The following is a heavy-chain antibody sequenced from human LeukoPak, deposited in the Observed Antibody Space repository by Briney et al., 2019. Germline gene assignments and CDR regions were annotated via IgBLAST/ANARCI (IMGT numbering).Heavy chain of an antibody. V-gene: IGHV3-30*03. J-gene: IGHJ4*02. D-gene: IGHD6-13*01. Sequence: GGSLRLSCAASGFTFSSYGMSWVRQAPGKGLEWVAVISYDGSNKYYADSVKGRFTISRDNSKTTLYLQMNSLRAEDTAVYYCARDSSQQLTYLADYWGQGTLVTVSS. CDR3: ARDSSQQLTYLADY. CDR1: GFTFSSYG. CDR2: ISYDGSNK.